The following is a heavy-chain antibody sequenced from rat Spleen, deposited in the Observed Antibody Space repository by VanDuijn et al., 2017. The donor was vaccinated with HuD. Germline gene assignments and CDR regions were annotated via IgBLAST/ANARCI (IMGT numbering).Heavy chain of an antibody. Sequence: EVQLVESDGGLVQPGRSLKLSCAASGFTFSDYYMAWVRQAPRKGLEWVAYITYDGGSTYYRDSVKGRFTISRDNAKSTLYLQMDSLRSEDTATYYCARSVFDYWGQGVMVTVSS. CDR3: ARSVFDY. J-gene: IGHJ2*01. CDR1: GFTFSDYY. V-gene: IGHV5-7*01. CDR2: ITYDGGST.